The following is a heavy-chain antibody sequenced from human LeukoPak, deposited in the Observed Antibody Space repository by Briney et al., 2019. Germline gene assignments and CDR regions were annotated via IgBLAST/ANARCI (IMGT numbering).Heavy chain of an antibody. V-gene: IGHV3-13*01. CDR3: AKHSVTAVTAFFDF. Sequence: PGGSLRLSCAASGFTFSSYDMHWVRQATGKGLEWVSAIGTAGDTYYPGSVKGRFTISRENAKNSLYLQMNSLRAGDTAVYYCAKHSVTAVTAFFDFWGQGTPVTVSS. CDR2: IGTAGDT. J-gene: IGHJ4*02. CDR1: GFTFSSYD. D-gene: IGHD2-21*02.